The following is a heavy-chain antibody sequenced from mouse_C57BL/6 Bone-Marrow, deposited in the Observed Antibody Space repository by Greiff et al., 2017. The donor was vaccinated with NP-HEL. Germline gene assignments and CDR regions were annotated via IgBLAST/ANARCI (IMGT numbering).Heavy chain of an antibody. J-gene: IGHJ3*01. CDR1: GYTFTSYW. CDR2: IDPSDSYT. V-gene: IGHV1-59*01. Sequence: VQLQQPGAELVRPGTSVKLSCKASGYTFTSYWMHWVKQRPGQGLEWIGVIDPSDSYTNYNQKFKGKATLTVDTSSSPAYMQLSSLTSEDSAVYSWARVSTMVKWFAYWGQGTLVTVSA. CDR3: ARVSTMVKWFAY. D-gene: IGHD2-2*01.